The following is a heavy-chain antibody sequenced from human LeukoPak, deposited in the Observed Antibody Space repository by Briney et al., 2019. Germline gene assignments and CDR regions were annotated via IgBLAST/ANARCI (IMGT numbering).Heavy chain of an antibody. CDR2: ISGSGGST. J-gene: IGHJ4*02. CDR1: GFTFSSYA. Sequence: GSLRLSCAASGFTFSSYAMSWVRQAPGKGLGWVSAISGSGGSTYYADSVKGRFTISRDNSKNTLYLQMNSLRAEDTAVYYCAKDLQLWFREFDYWGQGTLVTVSS. V-gene: IGHV3-23*01. D-gene: IGHD5-18*01. CDR3: AKDLQLWFREFDY.